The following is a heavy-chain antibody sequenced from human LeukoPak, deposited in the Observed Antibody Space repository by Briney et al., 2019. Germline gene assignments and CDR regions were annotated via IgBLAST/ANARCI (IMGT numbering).Heavy chain of an antibody. CDR3: AKSWDMYDFWSGPVPQYYFDY. J-gene: IGHJ4*02. Sequence: GGSLRLSCAASGFTFSSYAMSWVRQAPGKGLEWVSAISGSGGSTYYADSVKGRFTISRDNSKNTLYLQMNSLRAEDTAVYYCAKSWDMYDFWSGPVPQYYFDYWGQGTLVTVSS. CDR2: ISGSGGST. CDR1: GFTFSSYA. D-gene: IGHD3-3*01. V-gene: IGHV3-23*01.